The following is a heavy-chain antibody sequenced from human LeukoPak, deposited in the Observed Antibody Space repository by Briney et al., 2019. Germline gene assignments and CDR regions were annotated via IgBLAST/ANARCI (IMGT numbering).Heavy chain of an antibody. D-gene: IGHD2-2*01. Sequence: PGGSLRLSCAASGFTFSNYSMNWVRQAPGKGLEWVSYITSSSTVYYAGSVKGRFTISRDNAKNSLYLQMSSLRAEDTAVYYCAKNRYQLLPIFDYWGQGTLVTVSS. CDR1: GFTFSNYS. CDR3: AKNRYQLLPIFDY. CDR2: ITSSSTV. J-gene: IGHJ4*02. V-gene: IGHV3-48*04.